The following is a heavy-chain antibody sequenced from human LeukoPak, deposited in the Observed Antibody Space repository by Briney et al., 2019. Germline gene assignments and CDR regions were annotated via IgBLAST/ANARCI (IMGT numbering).Heavy chain of an antibody. CDR3: ARGRMSSISTAWFDP. J-gene: IGHJ5*02. Sequence: SETLSLTCAVYGGSLSGYYWSWLRQPPGKGLEWIGEINHSGSTNYNPSLKSRVTISVDTSKNQFSLKLSSVTAADTAVYYCARGRMSSISTAWFDPWGQGTLVTVSS. CDR1: GGSLSGYY. V-gene: IGHV4-34*01. CDR2: INHSGST. D-gene: IGHD2-2*01.